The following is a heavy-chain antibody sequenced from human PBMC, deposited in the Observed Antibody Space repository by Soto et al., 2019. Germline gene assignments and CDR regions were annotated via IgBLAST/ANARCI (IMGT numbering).Heavy chain of an antibody. J-gene: IGHJ6*02. CDR3: ARQQLVPHYYYYGMDV. CDR2: INPNSGGT. Sequence: ASVKVSCKASGYTFAGYYMHWVRQAPGQGLEWMGWINPNSGGTNYAQKFQGRVTMTRDTSISTAYMELSRLRSDDTAVYYCARQQLVPHYYYYGMDVWGQGTTVTVSS. CDR1: GYTFAGYY. V-gene: IGHV1-2*02. D-gene: IGHD6-13*01.